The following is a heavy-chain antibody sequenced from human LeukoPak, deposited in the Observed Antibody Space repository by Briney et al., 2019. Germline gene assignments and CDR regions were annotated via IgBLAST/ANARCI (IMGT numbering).Heavy chain of an antibody. CDR3: ARDGYSSVGFDY. J-gene: IGHJ4*02. CDR2: IIPIFGTA. CDR1: GGTFSSYA. D-gene: IGHD6-25*01. V-gene: IGHV1-69*13. Sequence: SVKVSCKASGGTFSSYAISWVRQAPGQGLEWMGGIIPIFGTANYAQKFQGRVTITADESTSTAYMELSSLRSEDTAVYYCARDGYSSVGFDYWGQGTLVTVSS.